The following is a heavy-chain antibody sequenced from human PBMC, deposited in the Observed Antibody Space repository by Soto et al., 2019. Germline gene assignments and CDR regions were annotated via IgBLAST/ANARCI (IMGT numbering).Heavy chain of an antibody. CDR1: GGSISSGGYY. Sequence: QVQLRESGPGLVKPSQTLSLTCTVSGGSISSGGYYWSWIRHHPGKGLEWIGYIYYSGSTYYNPSLKSRVTISVDTSKNQFSLKLRSVTAADTAVYYCARGRYSSSSNWFDPWGQGTLVTVSS. CDR3: ARGRYSSSSNWFDP. J-gene: IGHJ5*02. V-gene: IGHV4-31*03. CDR2: IYYSGST. D-gene: IGHD6-6*01.